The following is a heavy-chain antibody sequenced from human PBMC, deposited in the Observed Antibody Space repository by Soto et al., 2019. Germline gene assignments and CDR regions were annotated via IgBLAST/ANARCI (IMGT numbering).Heavy chain of an antibody. J-gene: IGHJ4*02. CDR1: GYTFTSYG. V-gene: IGHV1-18*01. CDR3: ARDPHVTFFGVAHAY. Sequence: QVQLVQSGAEVKKPGASVKVSCKASGYTFTSYGISWVRQAPGQGLEWMGWISAYNGNTNYAQKLQGRVTMTTDTSTSTAYRERGRLSSDDTAVYYCARDPHVTFFGVAHAYWGKGTLVPVSP. D-gene: IGHD3-3*01. CDR2: ISAYNGNT.